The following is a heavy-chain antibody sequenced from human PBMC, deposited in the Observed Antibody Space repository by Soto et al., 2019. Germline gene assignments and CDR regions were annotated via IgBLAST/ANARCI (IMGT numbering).Heavy chain of an antibody. D-gene: IGHD6-6*01. J-gene: IGHJ6*02. Sequence: GGSLRLSCAASGFTFSDYYMSWIRQAPGKGLEWVSYISSSGSTIYYADSVKGRFTISRDNAKNSLYLQMNSLRAEDTAVYYCARSSSSSARRSDSYYGMDVWGQGTTVTVSS. CDR2: ISSSGSTI. V-gene: IGHV3-11*01. CDR1: GFTFSDYY. CDR3: ARSSSSSARRSDSYYGMDV.